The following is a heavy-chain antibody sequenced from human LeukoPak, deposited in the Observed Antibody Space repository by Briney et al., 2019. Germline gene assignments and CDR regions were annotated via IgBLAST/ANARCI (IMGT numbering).Heavy chain of an antibody. CDR2: IYYTGST. V-gene: IGHV4-59*01. D-gene: IGHD6-13*01. CDR1: GVSISSYY. CDR3: ARVAAAGSLFDY. Sequence: SVTLSLTCTVSGVSISSYYWSWIRQPPGKGLECIGYIYYTGSTYYNPSLKSRVTISLDTSKNQFSLKLTSVTAADTAVYYCARVAAAGSLFDYWGQGTLVTVSS. J-gene: IGHJ4*02.